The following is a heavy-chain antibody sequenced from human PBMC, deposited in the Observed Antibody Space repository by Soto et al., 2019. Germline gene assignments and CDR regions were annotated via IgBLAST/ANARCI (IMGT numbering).Heavy chain of an antibody. CDR2: IYYSGIT. D-gene: IGHD3-22*01. V-gene: IGHV4-59*01. Sequence: SETLSLTCTVSGGSISSYYWSWIRQPPGKGLEWIGYIYYSGITNYNPSLKSRVTISVDTSKNQLSLKLSSVTAADTAVYFCAGRDPYYHTTGLQRRGRGTLVTVSS. CDR1: GGSISSYY. J-gene: IGHJ4*02. CDR3: AGRDPYYHTTGLQR.